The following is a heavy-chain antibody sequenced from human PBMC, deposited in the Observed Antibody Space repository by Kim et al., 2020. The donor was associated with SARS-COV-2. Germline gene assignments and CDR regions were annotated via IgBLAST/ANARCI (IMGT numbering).Heavy chain of an antibody. CDR1: GFTFSSYD. D-gene: IGHD3-16*01. J-gene: IGHJ4*02. CDR3: ASMSTGYVWDKFGV. V-gene: IGHV3-74*01. Sequence: GGSLRLSCVASGFTFSSYDMTWVRQAPGQGLEWVSSINRNGSSKCYADSVKGRFTISRDNAKNTLYLQMNRLRAEDTAVYYCASMSTGYVWDKFGVWGQGTLVTVSS. CDR2: INRNGSSK.